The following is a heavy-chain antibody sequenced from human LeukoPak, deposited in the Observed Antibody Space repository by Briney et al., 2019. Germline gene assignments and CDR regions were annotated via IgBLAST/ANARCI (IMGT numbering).Heavy chain of an antibody. D-gene: IGHD6-13*01. V-gene: IGHV4-39*07. CDR2: IYYSGST. CDR3: ARDRAVWGIAAADYYDY. J-gene: IGHJ4*02. CDR1: GGSISSSSYY. Sequence: SETLSLTCTVSGGSISSSSYYWGWIRQPPGKGLEWIGSIYYSGSTYYNPSLKSRVTISVDTSKNQFSLKLSSVTAADTAVYYCARDRAVWGIAAADYYDYWGQGTLVTVSS.